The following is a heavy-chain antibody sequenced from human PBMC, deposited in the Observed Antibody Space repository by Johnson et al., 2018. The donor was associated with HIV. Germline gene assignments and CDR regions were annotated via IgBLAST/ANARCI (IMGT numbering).Heavy chain of an antibody. V-gene: IGHV3-30*14. CDR3: AKKGGHYFTSHDAFDI. J-gene: IGHJ3*02. D-gene: IGHD3-16*01. Sequence: QVQLVESGGGLIQPGGSLRLSCAASGFTVSSYAMHWVRQAPGKGLEWVAVISYDGSNKYYADSVKGRFTISRDNSKNTLYLQMGSLRAEDTAVYYCAKKGGHYFTSHDAFDIWGQGTVVTVSS. CDR2: ISYDGSNK. CDR1: GFTVSSYA.